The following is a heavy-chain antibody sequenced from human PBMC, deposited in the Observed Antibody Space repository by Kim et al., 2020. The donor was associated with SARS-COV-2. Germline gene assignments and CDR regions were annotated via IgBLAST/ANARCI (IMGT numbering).Heavy chain of an antibody. CDR3: ARDQSYQGGLDY. CDR2: ISSSSYI. CDR1: GFTFSSNS. Sequence: GGSLRLSCAASGFTFSSNSMNWVRQAPGKGLEWVSSISSSSYIDYADSLKGRFTISRDNTKNSLYLQMNSLRAEDTAVYYCARDQSYQGGLDYWGQGTLVTVSS. D-gene: IGHD3-16*01. V-gene: IGHV3-21*01. J-gene: IGHJ4*02.